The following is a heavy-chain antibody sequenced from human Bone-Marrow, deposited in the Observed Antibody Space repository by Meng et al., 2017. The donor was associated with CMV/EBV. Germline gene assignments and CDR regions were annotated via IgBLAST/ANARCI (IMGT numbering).Heavy chain of an antibody. CDR1: GYTFTGQY. CDR3: SRGYEAGVPHFDY. V-gene: IGHV1-2*02. D-gene: IGHD5-12*01. CDR2: LNPNSGVT. J-gene: IGHJ4*02. Sequence: ASVKVSCKASGYTFTGQYIHWVRQAPGRGLEWMGWLNPNSGVTTYGQMLQGRVTMTRDKSSSTAYMEVSRLTSDDTAIYYCSRGYEAGVPHFDYWGQGTLVTVSS.